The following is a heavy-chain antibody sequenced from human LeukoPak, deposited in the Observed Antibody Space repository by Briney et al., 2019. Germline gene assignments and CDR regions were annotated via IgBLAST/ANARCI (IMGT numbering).Heavy chain of an antibody. D-gene: IGHD5-12*01. CDR2: IYHSGST. Sequence: SETLSLTCAVSGGSISSGGYSWGWIRQPPGKGLEWIGYIYHSGSTYYNPSLKSRVTISVDRSKNQFSLKLSSVTAADTAVYYCARGGESVATYYFDYWGQGTLVTVSS. J-gene: IGHJ4*02. CDR1: GGSISSGGYS. V-gene: IGHV4-30-2*01. CDR3: ARGGESVATYYFDY.